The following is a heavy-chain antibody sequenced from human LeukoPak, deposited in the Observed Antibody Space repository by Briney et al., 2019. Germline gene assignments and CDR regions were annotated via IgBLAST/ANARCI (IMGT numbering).Heavy chain of an antibody. CDR1: GGSISSYY. CDR2: IYTSGST. V-gene: IGHV4-4*07. CDR3: ARAVPRNIVVVVAATSPTNLVAFDI. D-gene: IGHD2-15*01. Sequence: SETLSLTCTVSGGSISSYYWSWIRQPAGKGLEWIGRIYTSGSTNYNPSLKSRVTMSVDTSKNQFSLKLSSVTAADTAVYYCARAVPRNIVVVVAATSPTNLVAFDIWGRGTMVTVSS. J-gene: IGHJ3*02.